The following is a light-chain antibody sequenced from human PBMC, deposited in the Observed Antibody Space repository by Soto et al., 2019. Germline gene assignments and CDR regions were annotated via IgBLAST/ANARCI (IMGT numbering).Light chain of an antibody. CDR2: GAS. J-gene: IGKJ3*01. CDR1: QTVGDN. Sequence: ETAMTQSPVTLSLSPGERATLSCRASQTVGDNVAWYRQKPGQPPSLLIYGASTRAPGVPARFSGSGSGTDFILTISSLQSEDFGFYYCQQYGASPFTFGPGTRVEI. V-gene: IGKV3-15*01. CDR3: QQYGASPFT.